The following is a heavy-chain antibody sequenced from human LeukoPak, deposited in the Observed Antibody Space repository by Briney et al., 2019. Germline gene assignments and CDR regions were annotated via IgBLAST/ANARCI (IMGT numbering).Heavy chain of an antibody. CDR1: GYTFTGYY. J-gene: IGHJ6*02. CDR3: ARDYGMDV. CDR2: INPNSGGT. Sequence: VKVSCKASGYTFTGYYMHWVRQAPGRGLEWMGWINPNSGGTNYAQKFQGRVTMTRDTSISTAHMELSRLRSDDTAVYYCARDYGMDVWGQGTMVTVSS. V-gene: IGHV1-2*02.